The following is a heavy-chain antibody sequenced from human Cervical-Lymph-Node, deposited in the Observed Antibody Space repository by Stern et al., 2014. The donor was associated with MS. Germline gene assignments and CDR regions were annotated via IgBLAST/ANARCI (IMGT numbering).Heavy chain of an antibody. CDR3: AAEPMYYSDSVGAFDI. CDR2: IVAGSGNT. D-gene: IGHD3-22*01. CDR1: GFTFTSSA. V-gene: IGHV1-58*01. Sequence: QMQLVQSGPEVKKPGTSVKVSCKASGFTFTSSAVQWVRQARGQSLEWIGWIVAGSGNTHYAQKFQERVTIARDMSTSTAYMELSSLRSENTAVYYCAAEPMYYSDSVGAFDIWGQGTMVTVSS. J-gene: IGHJ3*02.